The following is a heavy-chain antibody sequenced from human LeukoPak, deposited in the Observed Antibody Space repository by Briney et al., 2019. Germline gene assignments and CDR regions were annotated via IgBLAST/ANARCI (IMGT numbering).Heavy chain of an antibody. V-gene: IGHV3-21*01. Sequence: GGSLRLSCAASGFIFSSNSMNWVRPAPGKGLEWVASISGSSSNKYYADSVQGRFTISRDNAKNSLYLQMGSLRDEDTAVYYCARPPSTSAWSNSVDDWGQGTLVTVSS. D-gene: IGHD6-19*01. CDR1: GFIFSSNS. CDR3: ARPPSTSAWSNSVDD. CDR2: ISGSSSNK. J-gene: IGHJ4*02.